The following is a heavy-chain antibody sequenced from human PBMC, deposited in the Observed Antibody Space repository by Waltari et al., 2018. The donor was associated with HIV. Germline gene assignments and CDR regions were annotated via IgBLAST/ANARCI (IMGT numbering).Heavy chain of an antibody. Sequence: EMQLVESGGGLVQPGGSLRLSCEASGFTFADSWMTWVRQTPGKGRGFEGVANIWPDGTHKYYVHSLEGRFTISRDNAKNSVSLQMNSLRAEDTAVYYCARPGAPGYGLDVWGQGTTVTVSS. CDR3: ARPGAPGYGLDV. V-gene: IGHV3-7*01. J-gene: IGHJ6*02. CDR2: IWPDGTHK. CDR1: GFTFADSW.